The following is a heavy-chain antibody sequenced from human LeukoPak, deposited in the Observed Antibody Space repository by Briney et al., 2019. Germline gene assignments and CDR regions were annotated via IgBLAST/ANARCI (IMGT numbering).Heavy chain of an antibody. Sequence: SETLSLTCTVSGGSISSYYWSWIRQPPGKGLEWIGYIYYSGSTNYNPSLKSRVTISVDTSKNQFSLKLSSVTAADTAVYYCARVVTGVYYYYGMDVWGQGSTVTVSS. D-gene: IGHD1-20*01. CDR1: GGSISSYY. V-gene: IGHV4-59*01. CDR3: ARVVTGVYYYYGMDV. CDR2: IYYSGST. J-gene: IGHJ6*02.